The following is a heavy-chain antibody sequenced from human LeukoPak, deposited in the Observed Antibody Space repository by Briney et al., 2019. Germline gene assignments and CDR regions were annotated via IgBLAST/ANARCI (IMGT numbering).Heavy chain of an antibody. D-gene: IGHD3-16*01. Sequence: GGSLRLSCAASGFSFSDYSMTCVRQAPGKGLQFVSIISASGGPGTYNNAVRGRFTISRDNPRNTLYLQMNSLGADDTGIYYCARGSSTLTRHLDYWGQGTPVTVSS. CDR2: ISASGGPGT. J-gene: IGHJ4*02. V-gene: IGHV3-23*01. CDR1: GFSFSDYS. CDR3: ARGSSTLTRHLDY.